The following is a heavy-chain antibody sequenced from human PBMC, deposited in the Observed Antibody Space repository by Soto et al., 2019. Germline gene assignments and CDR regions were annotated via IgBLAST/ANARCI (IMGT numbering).Heavy chain of an antibody. Sequence: GGSLRLSCAASGFTFSSYSMNWVRQAPGKGLEWVSYISSSVITIFYADSARGRFTISRDNAKNSLYLQMNSLRDEDTAVYYCARDLADSSGWYRAAGYWGQGTLVTVSS. V-gene: IGHV3-48*02. CDR3: ARDLADSSGWYRAAGY. CDR1: GFTFSSYS. CDR2: ISSSVITI. J-gene: IGHJ4*02. D-gene: IGHD6-19*01.